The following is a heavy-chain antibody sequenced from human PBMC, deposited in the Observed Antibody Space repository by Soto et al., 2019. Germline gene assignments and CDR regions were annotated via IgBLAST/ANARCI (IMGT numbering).Heavy chain of an antibody. CDR1: GGSFSGCH. V-gene: IGHV4-34*01. CDR2: INHSGST. CDR3: ARRKERGFSY. J-gene: IGHJ4*02. Sequence: QVQLQQWGAGLLKPSETLSLTCAVYGGSFSGCHWSWIRQPPGKGLEWIGEINHSGSTNYNPSLKSRVTISVDTSKNQFSLKLSSVTAADTAVYYCARRKERGFSYWGQGTLVTVSS.